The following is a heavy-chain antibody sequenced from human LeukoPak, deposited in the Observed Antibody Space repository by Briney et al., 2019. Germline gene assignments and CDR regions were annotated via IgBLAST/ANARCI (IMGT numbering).Heavy chain of an antibody. CDR3: ARLEVLIGFGEDLYYFDY. CDR2: IYYSGST. D-gene: IGHD3-10*01. CDR1: GGSISSHY. J-gene: IGHJ4*02. V-gene: IGHV4-59*11. Sequence: SETLSLTCTVSGGSISSHYWSWIRQPPGKGLEGIGYIYYSGSTNYNPSLKSRVTISVDTSKNQFSLKLSSVTAADTAVYYCARLEVLIGFGEDLYYFDYWGQGTLVTVSS.